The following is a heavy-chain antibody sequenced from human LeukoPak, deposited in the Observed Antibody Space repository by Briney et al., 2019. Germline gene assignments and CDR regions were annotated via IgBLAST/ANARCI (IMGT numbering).Heavy chain of an antibody. CDR3: ARGTGWSQFDY. CDR2: TYYRSTWYN. J-gene: IGHJ4*02. CDR1: GDSVSRDSVA. V-gene: IGHV6-1*01. D-gene: IGHD6-19*01. Sequence: SQTLSLTCAISGDSVSRDSVAWNWIRQSPSRGLEWLGRTYYRSTWYNDYAVSVKGRITVNPDTSKNQFSLQLNSVTPEDTAVYYCARGTGWSQFDYWGQGTLVTVSS.